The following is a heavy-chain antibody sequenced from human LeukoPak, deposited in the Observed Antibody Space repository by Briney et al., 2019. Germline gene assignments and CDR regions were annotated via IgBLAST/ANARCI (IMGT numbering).Heavy chain of an antibody. Sequence: PSETPSLTCAVYGGSFSGYYWSWIRQPPGKGLEWIGEINHSGSTNYNPSLKSRVTISVDTSKNQFSLKLSSVTAADTAVYYCARRGSSGWVYWGQGTLVTVSS. CDR2: INHSGST. CDR1: GGSFSGYY. J-gene: IGHJ4*02. D-gene: IGHD6-19*01. V-gene: IGHV4-34*01. CDR3: ARRGSSGWVY.